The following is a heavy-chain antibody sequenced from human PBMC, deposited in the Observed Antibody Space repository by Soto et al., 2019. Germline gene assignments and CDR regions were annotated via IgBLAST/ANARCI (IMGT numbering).Heavy chain of an antibody. CDR1: GGTFSSYA. Sequence: GASVKVSCKASGGTFSSYAISWVRQAPGQGLEWMGGIIPIFGTANYAQKFQGRVTITADESTSTAYMKLNSLRAEDTAIYYCAKDLDTTVFNFDYWGQGTLVTVSS. J-gene: IGHJ4*02. V-gene: IGHV1-69*13. CDR2: IIPIFGTA. D-gene: IGHD5-18*01. CDR3: AKDLDTTVFNFDY.